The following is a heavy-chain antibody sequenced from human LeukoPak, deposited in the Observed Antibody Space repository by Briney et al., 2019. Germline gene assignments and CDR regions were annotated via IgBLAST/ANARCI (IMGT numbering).Heavy chain of an antibody. D-gene: IGHD3-16*02. CDR3: ARHASGDLSTPFDY. CDR2: IYPGDSHT. CDR1: GYSSTNNW. Sequence: GESLKISCKGSGYSSTNNWIGWVRQMPGKGLEWMGIIYPGDSHTRYSPSFQGQVTISADKSISTAYLQWSSLKASDTAIYYCARHASGDLSTPFDYWGQGTLVTVSS. V-gene: IGHV5-51*01. J-gene: IGHJ4*02.